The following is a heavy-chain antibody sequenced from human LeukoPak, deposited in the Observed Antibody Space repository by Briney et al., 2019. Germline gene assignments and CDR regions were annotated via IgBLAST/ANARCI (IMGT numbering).Heavy chain of an antibody. Sequence: PGGSLRLSCAASGFTVSSNYMSWVRQAPGKGLEWVSVIYSGGSTYYADSVKGRFTNSRDNSKNTLYLQMNSLRAEDTAVYYCARASRVVHYYYDSSGYYYYFDYWGQGTLVTVSS. CDR3: ARASRVVHYYYDSSGYYYYFDY. J-gene: IGHJ4*02. V-gene: IGHV3-53*01. CDR2: IYSGGST. CDR1: GFTVSSNY. D-gene: IGHD3-22*01.